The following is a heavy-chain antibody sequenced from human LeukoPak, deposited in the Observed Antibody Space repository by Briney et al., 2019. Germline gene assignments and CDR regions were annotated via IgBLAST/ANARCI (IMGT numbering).Heavy chain of an antibody. CDR2: INHTGST. V-gene: IGHV4-34*01. CDR3: ARDRSRTNSGSDY. D-gene: IGHD5-12*01. J-gene: IGHJ4*02. CDR1: GGSFSDYY. Sequence: TSSETLSLTCAVYGGSFSDYYWNWIRQPPGKGLEWIGEINHTGSTNYNPSLKSRVTMSVDTSKNQFSLKLSSVTAADTAVYYCARDRSRTNSGSDYWGQGTLVTVSS.